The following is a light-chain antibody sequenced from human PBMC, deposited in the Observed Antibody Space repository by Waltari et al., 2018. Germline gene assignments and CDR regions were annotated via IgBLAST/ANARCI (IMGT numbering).Light chain of an antibody. CDR1: QVVSSNY. Sequence: DIALTQSPGTLSLSPGESATLSCRASQVVSSNYFAWYQHKPGQPPRLLIYGASTRATGIPDRFSGSGPGTDFTLTISRLEPEDFAVYYCLQYGNSPRTFGLGTKVEIK. CDR2: GAS. CDR3: LQYGNSPRT. V-gene: IGKV3-20*01. J-gene: IGKJ1*01.